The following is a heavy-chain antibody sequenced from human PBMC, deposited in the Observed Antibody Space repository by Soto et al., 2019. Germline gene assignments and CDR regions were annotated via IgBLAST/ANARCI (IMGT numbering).Heavy chain of an antibody. CDR1: GFTFRTYT. D-gene: IGHD2-15*01. V-gene: IGHV3-21*01. J-gene: IGHJ6*02. CDR2: IRGFSPYT. CDR3: ARDRGYDAHDYYYNAMDA. Sequence: SGGSLRLSCVASGFTFRTYTMNWVRQAPGKGLEWVSGIRGFSPYTFYAESVKGRFTISRDNAKNSLYLQMNSLGVEDTAVYYCARDRGYDAHDYYYNAMDAWGQGTTVTVSS.